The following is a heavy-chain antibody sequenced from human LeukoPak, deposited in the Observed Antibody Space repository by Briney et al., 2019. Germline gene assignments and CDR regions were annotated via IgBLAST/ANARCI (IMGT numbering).Heavy chain of an antibody. V-gene: IGHV1-18*04. CDR3: ARASARVEANYYGRDV. CDR2: ISAYNGNT. Sequence: GASVRLSCKAAGYTFTSYGISGVRQAPGHGREWMGWISAYNGNTNYAQKLTGRVTMTTDTSTSTAYMELRRLRSDDTAVYYCARASARVEANYYGRDVWPKGTAHSVSS. J-gene: IGHJ6*04. CDR1: GYTFTSYG. D-gene: IGHD2-15*01.